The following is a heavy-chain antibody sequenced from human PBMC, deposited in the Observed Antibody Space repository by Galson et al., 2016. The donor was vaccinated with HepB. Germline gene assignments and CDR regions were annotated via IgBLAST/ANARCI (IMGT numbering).Heavy chain of an antibody. J-gene: IGHJ6*04. Sequence: QSGAEVKKPGESLRISCKGSGYSFPSYWISWVRQMPGKGLEWMGRIDPSDSYTNYSPSFQGHVTISVDKSISTAYLQWSSLKASDTAMYYCARLPYYYDGRAYYDARVTEVGGKGTTGTVSS. CDR1: GYSFPSYW. CDR2: IDPSDSYT. CDR3: ARLPYYYDGRAYYDARVTEV. V-gene: IGHV5-10-1*01. D-gene: IGHD3-22*01.